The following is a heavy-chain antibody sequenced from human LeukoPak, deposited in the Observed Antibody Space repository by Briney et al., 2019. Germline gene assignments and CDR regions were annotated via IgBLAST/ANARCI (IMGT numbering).Heavy chain of an antibody. CDR3: ARDSAYNAFDI. D-gene: IGHD5-12*01. CDR1: GFTFSRSW. CDR2: INEDGSVK. J-gene: IGHJ3*02. V-gene: IGHV3-7*01. Sequence: PGGSLRLFCAASGFTFSRSWMTWVRQASGEGLEWLGNINEDGSVKNYVGSVKGRFTISRDNAKNSLYLQMNSLSAEDSAVYYCARDSAYNAFDIWDQGTMVTVSS.